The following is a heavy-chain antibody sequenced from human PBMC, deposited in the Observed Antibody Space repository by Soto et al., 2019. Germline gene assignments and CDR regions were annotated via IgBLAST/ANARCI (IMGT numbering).Heavy chain of an antibody. J-gene: IGHJ1*01. V-gene: IGHV4-34*01. CDR1: GGSFSGYY. Sequence: SETLSLTCAVYGGSFSGYYWSWIRQPPGKGLEWIGEINHSGSTNYNPSLKSRVTISVDTSKNQFSLKLSSVTAADTAVYYCARAPSIAAAGLVSPRAKVFQHWGQGTLVTVSS. D-gene: IGHD6-13*01. CDR2: INHSGST. CDR3: ARAPSIAAAGLVSPRAKVFQH.